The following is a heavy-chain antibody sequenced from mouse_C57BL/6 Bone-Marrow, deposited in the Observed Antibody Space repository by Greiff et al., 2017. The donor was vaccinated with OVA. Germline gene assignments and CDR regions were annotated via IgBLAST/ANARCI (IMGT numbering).Heavy chain of an antibody. CDR3: AREVYTWFAY. J-gene: IGHJ3*01. V-gene: IGHV1-4*01. Sequence: QVQLQQSGAELARPGASVKMSCKASGYTFTSYTMHWVKQRPGQGLEWIGDINPGSGNTKYNQKFKDKATLTADKSSSTAYMQLSSLTSEDSAVYYCAREVYTWFAYWGQGTLVTVSA. CDR1: GYTFTSYT. CDR2: INPGSGNT.